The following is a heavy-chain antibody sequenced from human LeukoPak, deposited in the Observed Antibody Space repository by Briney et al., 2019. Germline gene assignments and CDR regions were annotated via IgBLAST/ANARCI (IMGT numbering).Heavy chain of an antibody. CDR1: GYTFTGYY. D-gene: IGHD1-26*01. Sequence: ASVTVSFKASGYTFTGYYMHWVRQAPGQGLEWMGRINPNSGGTNYAQKFQGRVTMTRDTSISTAYMELSRLRSDDTAVYYCTRIVGATLSFDYWGQGTLVTVSS. J-gene: IGHJ4*02. CDR2: INPNSGGT. CDR3: TRIVGATLSFDY. V-gene: IGHV1-2*06.